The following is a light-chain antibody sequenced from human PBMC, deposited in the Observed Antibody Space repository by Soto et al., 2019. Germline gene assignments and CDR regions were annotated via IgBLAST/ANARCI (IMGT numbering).Light chain of an antibody. J-gene: IGLJ1*01. Sequence: QSALAQPPSASGTPGQTVTISCSGSSFNIGFNYVYWYQQLPGMTPKLLIHSNDERPSGVPDRFSGSKSGTSASLAISGLRSEDEDEYYCAAWDDSLSGGVFGPGPKVPVL. CDR2: SND. CDR1: SFNIGFNY. CDR3: AAWDDSLSGGV. V-gene: IGLV1-47*02.